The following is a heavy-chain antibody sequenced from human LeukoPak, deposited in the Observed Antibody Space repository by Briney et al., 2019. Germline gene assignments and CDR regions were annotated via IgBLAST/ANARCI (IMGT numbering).Heavy chain of an antibody. J-gene: IGHJ4*02. CDR3: AREMRSSSWYRHLYFDY. CDR1: GFTFSSYW. V-gene: IGHV3-7*01. D-gene: IGHD6-13*01. CDR2: IKQDGSEK. Sequence: PGGSLRLSCAASGFTFSSYWMNWVRQAPGKGLEWVANIKQDGSEKYNVDSVKGRFTISRDNAKNSLYLQMNSLRAEDTAVYYCAREMRSSSWYRHLYFDYWGQGTLVTVSS.